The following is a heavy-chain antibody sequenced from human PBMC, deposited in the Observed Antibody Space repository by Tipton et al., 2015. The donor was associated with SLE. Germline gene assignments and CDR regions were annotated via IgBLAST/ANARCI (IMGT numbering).Heavy chain of an antibody. V-gene: IGHV4-39*07. CDR1: GGSIRSSSYY. CDR3: ARVRPRYYDSSGFLDY. Sequence: TLSLTCTVSGGSIRSSSYYWGWIRQPPGKGLEWIGSVYYSGSTYYNPSLKSRVTISVDRSKNQFSLKLSSVTAADTAVYYCARVRPRYYDSSGFLDYWGQGTLVTVSS. J-gene: IGHJ4*02. CDR2: VYYSGST. D-gene: IGHD3-22*01.